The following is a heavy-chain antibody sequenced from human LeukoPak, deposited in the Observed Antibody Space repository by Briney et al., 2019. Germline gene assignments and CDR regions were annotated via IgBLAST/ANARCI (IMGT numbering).Heavy chain of an antibody. Sequence: PSETLSLTCTVSGGSINSSTYYWGWIRQPPGKGLEWIGSTYYSGSTYYNPSLKSRVTISVDTSKNQFSLKLDSVTAADTAVYYCARTSIVGARGSFGYWGQGTLVTVSS. CDR2: TYYSGST. D-gene: IGHD1-26*01. CDR3: ARTSIVGARGSFGY. CDR1: GGSINSSTYY. J-gene: IGHJ4*02. V-gene: IGHV4-39*01.